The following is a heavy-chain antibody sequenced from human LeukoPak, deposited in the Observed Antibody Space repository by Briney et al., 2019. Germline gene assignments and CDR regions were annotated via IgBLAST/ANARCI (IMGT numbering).Heavy chain of an antibody. Sequence: GGYLRLSCAASGFTFSTYWMHWVRQAPGKGLVWVSRINSDGSSTSYADSVKGRFTISRDNAKNSLYLQMNSLRAEDTAVYYCARGPQQLARPYNWFDPWGQGTLVTVSS. D-gene: IGHD6-13*01. CDR3: ARGPQQLARPYNWFDP. J-gene: IGHJ5*02. CDR1: GFTFSTYW. CDR2: INSDGSST. V-gene: IGHV3-74*01.